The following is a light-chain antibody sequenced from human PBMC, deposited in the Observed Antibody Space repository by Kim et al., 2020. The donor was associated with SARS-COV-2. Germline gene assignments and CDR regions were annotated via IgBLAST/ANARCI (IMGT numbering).Light chain of an antibody. J-gene: IGLJ1*01. CDR1: YNDIGGYKY. V-gene: IGLV2-14*03. CDR3: SSYTNGNSFYV. CDR2: DVG. Sequence: QSALTQPASVSGSPGQSISISCTGTYNDIGGYKYVSWYQQHPGKVPKLIIYDVGKRPSGVSSRFSGSKSGNTASLTISGLRAEDEADYYCSSYTNGNSFYVFGTGTKVTVL.